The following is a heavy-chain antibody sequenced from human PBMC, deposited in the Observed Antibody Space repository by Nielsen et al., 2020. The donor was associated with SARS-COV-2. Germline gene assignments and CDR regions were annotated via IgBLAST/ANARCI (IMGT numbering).Heavy chain of an antibody. CDR2: INAGNGNT. D-gene: IGHD1-26*01. J-gene: IGHJ6*03. Sequence: ASVKVSCKASGYTFTSYAMHWVRQAPGQRLEWMGWINAGNGNTKYSQKFQGRVTITRDTSASTAYMELSSLRSEDTAVYYCARVQYSGSYSDYYYYYYMDVWGKGTTVTVSS. CDR3: ARVQYSGSYSDYYYYYYMDV. V-gene: IGHV1-3*01. CDR1: GYTFTSYA.